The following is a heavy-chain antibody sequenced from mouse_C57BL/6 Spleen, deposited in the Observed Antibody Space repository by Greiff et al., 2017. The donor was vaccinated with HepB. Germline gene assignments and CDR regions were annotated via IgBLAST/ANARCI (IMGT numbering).Heavy chain of an antibody. D-gene: IGHD1-1*01. CDR1: GFSLSTSGMG. V-gene: IGHV8-12*01. CDR3: ARSLHYYGSSYNAMDY. Sequence: ESGPGILQSSQTLSLTCSFSGFSLSTSGMGVSWIRQPSGKGLEWLAHIYWDDDKRYNPSLKSRLTISKDTSRNQVFLKITSVDTADTATYYCARSLHYYGSSYNAMDYWGQGTSVTVSS. J-gene: IGHJ4*01. CDR2: IYWDDDK.